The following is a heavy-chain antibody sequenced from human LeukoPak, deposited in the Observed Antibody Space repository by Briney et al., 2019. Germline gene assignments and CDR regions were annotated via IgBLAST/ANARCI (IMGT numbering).Heavy chain of an antibody. D-gene: IGHD6-13*01. J-gene: IGHJ4*02. CDR2: IKQDGSEK. V-gene: IGHV3-7*01. CDR1: GFTFSSYW. CDR3: ARGFTPYSSSTFDY. Sequence: GGSLRLSCAASGFTFSSYWMSWVRQAPGKGLEWVANIKQDGSEKYYVDSVKGRFTISRDNAENSLYLQMNSPRAEDTAVYYCARGFTPYSSSTFDYWGQGTLVTVSS.